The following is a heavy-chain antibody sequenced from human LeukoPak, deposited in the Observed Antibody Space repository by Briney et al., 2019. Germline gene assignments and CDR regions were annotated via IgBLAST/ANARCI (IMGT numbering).Heavy chain of an antibody. CDR3: ARAGGIYEYFDY. D-gene: IGHD3-3*01. J-gene: IGHJ4*02. Sequence: KPSETLSLTCTVSGGSISSYYWSWIRQPQGKGLEWIGYIYYSGSTNYNPSLKSRVTISVDTSKNQFSLKLSPVTAADTAVYYCARAGGIYEYFDYWGQGTLVTVSS. V-gene: IGHV4-59*01. CDR2: IYYSGST. CDR1: GGSISSYY.